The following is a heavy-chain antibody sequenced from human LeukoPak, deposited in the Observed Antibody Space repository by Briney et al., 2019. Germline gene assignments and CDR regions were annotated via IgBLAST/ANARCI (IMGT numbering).Heavy chain of an antibody. Sequence: GESLKISCKGSGYSFTSYWIGWVRQMPGKGLQWMGIVHPADSDTRYSPSFEGQATISADKSISTAYLQWSSLEASDSAMYYCARLLDNYDYWGQGTLVTVSS. CDR2: VHPADSDT. D-gene: IGHD3-16*01. V-gene: IGHV5-51*01. CDR3: ARLLDNYDY. J-gene: IGHJ4*02. CDR1: GYSFTSYW.